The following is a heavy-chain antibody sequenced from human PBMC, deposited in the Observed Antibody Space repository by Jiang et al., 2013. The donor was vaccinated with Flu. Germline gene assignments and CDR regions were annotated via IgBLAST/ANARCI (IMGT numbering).Heavy chain of an antibody. J-gene: IGHJ4*01. D-gene: IGHD6-13*01. Sequence: ISGDSVSSNSVLGLIRQSHREALSGWEGHTTVQWNYDYAVSVRGRMTXTPDTSKNQFSLQLNSITPEDTAVYFCVRLVGSSWLDYWGQGILVTVSS. CDR3: VRLVGSSWLDY. V-gene: IGHV6-1*01. CDR1: GDSVSSNSVL. CDR2: HTTVQWNY.